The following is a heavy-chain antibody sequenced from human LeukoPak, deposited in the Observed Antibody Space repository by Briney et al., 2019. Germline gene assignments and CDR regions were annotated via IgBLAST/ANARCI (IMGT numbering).Heavy chain of an antibody. CDR1: GFTFSSYA. Sequence: GGSLRLSCAASGFTFSSYAMHWVRQAPGKGLEWVAVISYDGSNKYYADSVKGRFTIYRDNSKNTLYLQVNSLRAEDTAVYYCARDQFGGQLALLDYWGQGTLVTVSS. V-gene: IGHV3-30-3*01. J-gene: IGHJ4*02. CDR3: ARDQFGGQLALLDY. D-gene: IGHD6-6*01. CDR2: ISYDGSNK.